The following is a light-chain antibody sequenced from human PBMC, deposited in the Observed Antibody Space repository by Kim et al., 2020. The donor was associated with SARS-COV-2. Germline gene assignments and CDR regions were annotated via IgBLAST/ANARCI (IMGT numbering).Light chain of an antibody. CDR1: QSVSSGY. V-gene: IGKV3-20*01. Sequence: SPGERATRSCRARQSVSSGYLAWYQQKPGQAPRLLIYGASSRATGIPDRFSGSGSGTDFTLTISRLEPEDFAVYYCQQYGSSPLTFGGGTKVDIK. CDR3: QQYGSSPLT. CDR2: GAS. J-gene: IGKJ4*01.